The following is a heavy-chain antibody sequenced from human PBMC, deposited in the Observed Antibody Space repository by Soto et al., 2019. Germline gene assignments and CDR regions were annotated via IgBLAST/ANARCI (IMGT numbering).Heavy chain of an antibody. V-gene: IGHV4-39*01. CDR2: IYYSGST. CDR3: ARQGLLWFGEYLDY. J-gene: IGHJ4*02. D-gene: IGHD3-10*01. Sequence: SETLSLTCTVSGGSISSSSYYWGWIRQPPGKRLEWIGSIYYSGSTYYNPSLKSRVTISVDTSKNQFSLKLSSVTAADTAVYYCARQGLLWFGEYLDYWGQGTLVTVST. CDR1: GGSISSSSYY.